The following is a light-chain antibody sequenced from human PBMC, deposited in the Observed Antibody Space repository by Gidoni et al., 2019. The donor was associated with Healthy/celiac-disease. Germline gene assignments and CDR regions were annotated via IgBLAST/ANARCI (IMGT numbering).Light chain of an antibody. CDR3: QQYNSYSA. Sequence: DIQMTQSPSTLSASVGDRVTITCRASQSISSWFAWYQQKPGKAPKLLIYKASSLESGVPSRFSGSGSGTEFTLTISSLLPDDFATYYCQQYNSYSAFGQGTKVEIK. CDR2: KAS. V-gene: IGKV1-5*03. CDR1: QSISSW. J-gene: IGKJ1*01.